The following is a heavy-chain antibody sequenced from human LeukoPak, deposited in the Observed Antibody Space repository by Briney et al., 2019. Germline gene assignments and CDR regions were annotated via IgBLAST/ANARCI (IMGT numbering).Heavy chain of an antibody. D-gene: IGHD3-22*01. CDR1: GGSIFSYN. CDR3: ARAPKGDSSGGSIDY. J-gene: IGHJ4*02. CDR2: IYYSGST. V-gene: IGHV4-59*06. Sequence: PSETLSLTCTVSGGSIFSYNWSWFRQPPGKGLEWIGYIYYSGSTYYNPSLKSRVTISVDTSKNQFSLKLSSVTAADTAVYYCARAPKGDSSGGSIDYWGQGTLVTVSS.